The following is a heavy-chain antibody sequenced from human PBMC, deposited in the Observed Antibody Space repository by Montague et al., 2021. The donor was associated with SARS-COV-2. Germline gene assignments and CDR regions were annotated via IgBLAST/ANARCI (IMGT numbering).Heavy chain of an antibody. CDR2: INNSGST. CDR1: GGSFSGHY. V-gene: IGHV4-34*01. Sequence: SETLSLTCAVYGGSFSGHYWSWIRQPPGKGLEWIGEINNSGSTNYNPSLKSRVTISVDTSKNQFSLKLHSVTAADTAVYYCARGRIEVSMIVVVLTGASYCMDVWGKGTTVTVSS. J-gene: IGHJ6*03. D-gene: IGHD3-22*01. CDR3: ARGRIEVSMIVVVLTGASYCMDV.